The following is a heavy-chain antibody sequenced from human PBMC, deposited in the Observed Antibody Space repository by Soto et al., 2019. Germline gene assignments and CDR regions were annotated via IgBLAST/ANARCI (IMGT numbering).Heavy chain of an antibody. Sequence: QVQLVESGGGVVQPGRSLRLSCAASGFAFSSFGMHWVRQAPGKGLEWVAIIWYDGSDKYYADSVKGRFTISRDNSKNTLYLQMISMRAEDTAVYHCAFGNLSYYFDYWGQGTPVTVSS. CDR1: GFAFSSFG. D-gene: IGHD3-16*01. V-gene: IGHV3-33*01. CDR3: AFGNLSYYFDY. J-gene: IGHJ4*02. CDR2: IWYDGSDK.